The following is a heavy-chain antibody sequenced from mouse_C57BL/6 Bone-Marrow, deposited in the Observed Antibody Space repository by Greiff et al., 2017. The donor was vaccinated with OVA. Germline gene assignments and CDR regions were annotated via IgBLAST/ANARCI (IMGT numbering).Heavy chain of an antibody. J-gene: IGHJ1*03. CDR3: AKESITTVVATRYFDV. V-gene: IGHV2-5*01. Sequence: QVQLQQSGPGLVQPSQSLSITCTVSGFSLTSYGVHWVRQSPGKGLEWLGVIWRGGSTDYNAAFMSRLSITKDNSKSQVFFKMNSLQADDTAIYYCAKESITTVVATRYFDVWGTGTTVTVSS. D-gene: IGHD1-1*01. CDR2: IWRGGST. CDR1: GFSLTSYG.